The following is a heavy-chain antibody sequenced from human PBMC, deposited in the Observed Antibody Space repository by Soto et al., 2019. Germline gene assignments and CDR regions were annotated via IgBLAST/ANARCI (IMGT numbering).Heavy chain of an antibody. CDR2: IWFDGSNK. V-gene: IGHV3-33*01. J-gene: IGHJ3*02. Sequence: GGSLRLSCAASGFTFSNYGIHWVRQAPGKGLEWVAVIWFDGSNKYYADSVKGRFTISRDNSKNTLSLQMNSLRVEDTAVYYCARGVRVPGYYYGSGSYYRGAFDIWGQGTMVTVSS. CDR3: ARGVRVPGYYYGSGSYYRGAFDI. CDR1: GFTFSNYG. D-gene: IGHD3-10*01.